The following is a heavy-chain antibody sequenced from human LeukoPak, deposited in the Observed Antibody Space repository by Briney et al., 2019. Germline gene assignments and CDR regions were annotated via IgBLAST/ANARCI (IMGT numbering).Heavy chain of an antibody. CDR2: ISSSSSYI. CDR3: AKHRAAYSSSYFDY. D-gene: IGHD6-6*01. V-gene: IGHV3-21*01. CDR1: GFTFSSYS. Sequence: PGGSLRLSCAASGFTFSSYSMNWVRQAPGKGLEWVSSISSSSSYIYYADSVKGRFTISRDNAKNSLYLQMNSLRAEDTAVYYCAKHRAAYSSSYFDYWGQGTLVTVSS. J-gene: IGHJ4*02.